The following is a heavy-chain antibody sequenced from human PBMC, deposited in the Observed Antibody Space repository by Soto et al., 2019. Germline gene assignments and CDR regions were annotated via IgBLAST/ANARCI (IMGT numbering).Heavy chain of an antibody. Sequence: QVQLVESGGGVVQPGRSLRLSCAASGFTFSSYGMHWVRQAPGKGLEWVAVISYDGSNKYYADSVKGRFTISRDNSKNTLYLQMNSLRAEDTAVYYCANRPALGVGANKQRPWGYWGQGTLVTVSS. CDR1: GFTFSSYG. J-gene: IGHJ4*02. V-gene: IGHV3-30*18. CDR2: ISYDGSNK. D-gene: IGHD1-26*01. CDR3: ANRPALGVGANKQRPWGY.